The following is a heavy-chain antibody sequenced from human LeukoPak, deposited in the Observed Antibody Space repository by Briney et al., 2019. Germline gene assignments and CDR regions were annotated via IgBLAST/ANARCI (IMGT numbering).Heavy chain of an antibody. D-gene: IGHD4-17*01. Sequence: PGGSLRLSCAASGFTFSSYWMSWVRQAPGKGLEWVSSISSSSSYIYYADSVKGRFTISRDNAKSSLYLQMNSLRAEDTAVYYCARVVGDDYGDYADYWGQGTLVTVSS. V-gene: IGHV3-21*01. CDR2: ISSSSSYI. CDR1: GFTFSSYW. J-gene: IGHJ4*02. CDR3: ARVVGDDYGDYADY.